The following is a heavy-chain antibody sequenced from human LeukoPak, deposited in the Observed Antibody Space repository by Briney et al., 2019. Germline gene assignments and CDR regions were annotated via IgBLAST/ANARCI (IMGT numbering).Heavy chain of an antibody. Sequence: ASVKVSCKASGGTFSSYAISWVRQAPGQGLEWMGGIIPIFGTANYAQKFQGRVTITTDESTSTAYMELSSLRSEDTAVYYCARGELENYYYYMDVWGKGTTVTVSS. CDR3: ARGELENYYYYMDV. J-gene: IGHJ6*03. V-gene: IGHV1-69*05. CDR1: GGTFSSYA. D-gene: IGHD3-10*01. CDR2: IIPIFGTA.